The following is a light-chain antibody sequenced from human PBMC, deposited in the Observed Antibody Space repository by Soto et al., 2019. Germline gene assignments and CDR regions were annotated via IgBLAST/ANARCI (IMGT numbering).Light chain of an antibody. Sequence: DIPMTQSPSTLSASFLDRVVIXSRASQSISRWLAWYQQKPGRAPNLLIYDASVLYSGVPSRFSGSGSGTEFTLTINGLQSEDFALYWCQQYDNWPPTFGGGTKVDNK. CDR3: QQYDNWPPT. J-gene: IGKJ4*01. CDR2: DAS. V-gene: IGKV1-5*01. CDR1: QSISRW.